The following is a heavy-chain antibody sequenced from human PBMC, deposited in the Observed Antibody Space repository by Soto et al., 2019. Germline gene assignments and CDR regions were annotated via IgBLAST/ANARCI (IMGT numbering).Heavy chain of an antibody. V-gene: IGHV1-69*13. CDR2: IIPIFGTA. Sequence: SVKVSCKASGGTFSSYAISWVRQAPGQGLEWMGGIIPIFGTANYAQKFQGRVTITADESTSTAYMELSSLRSEDPAVYYCGPGPYDYDSSGSPGDFKSWDQGTMVTVSS. D-gene: IGHD3-22*01. J-gene: IGHJ3*01. CDR1: GGTFSSYA. CDR3: GPGPYDYDSSGSPGDFKS.